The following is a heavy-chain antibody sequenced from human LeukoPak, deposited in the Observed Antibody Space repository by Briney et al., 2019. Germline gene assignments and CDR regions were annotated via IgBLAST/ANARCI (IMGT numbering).Heavy chain of an antibody. J-gene: IGHJ4*02. CDR1: GFTFSNYW. D-gene: IGHD3-9*01. CDR2: IKQDGSEK. CDR3: ARYYGWFGYFDY. V-gene: IGHV3-7*01. Sequence: GGFLRLSCAASGFTFSNYWMNWVRQAPGKRLEWVANIKQDGSEKYYVDSVKGRFTISRDNTKNSLFLQMNSLWAEDTAVYYCARYYGWFGYFDYWGQGTLVTVSS.